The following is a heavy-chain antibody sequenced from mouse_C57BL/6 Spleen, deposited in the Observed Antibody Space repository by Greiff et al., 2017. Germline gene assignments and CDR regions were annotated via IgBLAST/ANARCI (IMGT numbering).Heavy chain of an antibody. D-gene: IGHD1-1*01. V-gene: IGHV3-6*01. Sequence: VQLQQSGPGLVKPSQSLSLTCSVTGYSITSGYYWNWIRQFPGNKLEWMGYIRYDGSNNYNPSLKNRISITRDTSKNQFFLKLNSVTTEDTATYYCALITKDAMDYWGQGTSVTVSS. CDR2: IRYDGSN. CDR3: ALITKDAMDY. CDR1: GYSITSGYY. J-gene: IGHJ4*01.